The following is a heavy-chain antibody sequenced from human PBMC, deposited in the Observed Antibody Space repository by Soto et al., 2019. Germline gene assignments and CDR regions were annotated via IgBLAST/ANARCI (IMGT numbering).Heavy chain of an antibody. V-gene: IGHV1-18*04. D-gene: IGHD6-6*01. CDR2: ISAYNGNT. J-gene: IGHJ4*02. CDR3: ARATEYSSNYY. CDR1: GYTFKSYD. Sequence: ASVKVSCKASGYTFKSYDVMWVRKAPGQGLEWMGWISAYNGNTNYAQKLQGRVTMTTDTSTSTGYMELSSLSSDDTDMYYCARATEYSSNYYSGQGTLGTVSS.